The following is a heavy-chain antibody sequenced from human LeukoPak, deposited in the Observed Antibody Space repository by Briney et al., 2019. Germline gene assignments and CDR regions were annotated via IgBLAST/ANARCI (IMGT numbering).Heavy chain of an antibody. CDR1: GGSISSGGYY. J-gene: IGHJ4*02. CDR2: IYHSGST. CDR3: ARDQVGAIYYFDY. D-gene: IGHD1-26*01. Sequence: SETLSLTCTVSGGSISSGGYYWSWIRQHPGKGLEWIGEIYHSGSTNYNPSLKSRVTISVDKSKNQFSLKLSSVTAADTAVYYCARDQVGAIYYFDYWGQGTLVTVSS. V-gene: IGHV4-39*07.